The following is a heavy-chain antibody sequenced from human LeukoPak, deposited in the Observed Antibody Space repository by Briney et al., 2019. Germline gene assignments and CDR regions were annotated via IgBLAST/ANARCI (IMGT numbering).Heavy chain of an antibody. J-gene: IGHJ4*02. CDR1: GFTFSSYA. D-gene: IGHD3-10*01. Sequence: GGSLRLSCGGSGFTFSSYAMNWVRQAPGKGLEWVSGISGGGGSTYYADSVKGRFTISRDNSKNTVFLQMISLRAEDTAFYYCAKGRGPGADFDCWGQGTLVTVSS. CDR2: ISGGGGST. CDR3: AKGRGPGADFDC. V-gene: IGHV3-23*01.